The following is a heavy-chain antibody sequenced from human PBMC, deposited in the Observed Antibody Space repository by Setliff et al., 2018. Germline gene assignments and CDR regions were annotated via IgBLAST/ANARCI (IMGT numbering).Heavy chain of an antibody. CDR1: GASISSDGYY. Sequence: SETRSLTCIVSGASISSDGYYWSWIRQHPGKGLEWIGYSYYSGSTYYNPSLKSRVTISLDTSKNQFSLELSSVTAADTAVYYCARSRTIAVKGGVFDVWGRGTLVTVSS. D-gene: IGHD6-19*01. J-gene: IGHJ2*01. CDR2: SYYSGST. CDR3: ARSRTIAVKGGVFDV. V-gene: IGHV4-31*03.